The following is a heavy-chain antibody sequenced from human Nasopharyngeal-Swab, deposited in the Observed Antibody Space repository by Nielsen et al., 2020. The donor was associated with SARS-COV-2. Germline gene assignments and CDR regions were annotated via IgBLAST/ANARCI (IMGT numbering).Heavy chain of an antibody. CDR3: AKVNWNSEWGFDY. V-gene: IGHV3-9*01. D-gene: IGHD1-1*01. CDR1: GFTFDDYA. J-gene: IGHJ4*02. CDR2: ISWNSGSI. Sequence: SLKISCAASGFTFDDYATHWVRQAPGKGLEWVSGISWNSGSIGYADSVKGRFTISRDNAKNSLYLQMNSLRAEDTALYYCAKVNWNSEWGFDYWGQGTLVTVSS.